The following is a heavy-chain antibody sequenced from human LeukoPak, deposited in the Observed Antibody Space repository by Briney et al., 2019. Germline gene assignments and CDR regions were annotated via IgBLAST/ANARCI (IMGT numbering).Heavy chain of an antibody. V-gene: IGHV4-4*07. CDR2: ISTSGST. J-gene: IGHJ4*02. CDR3: ARALTYYYGSGRYYFDY. CDR1: GGSISSYY. D-gene: IGHD3-10*01. Sequence: PSETLSLTCTVSGGSISSYYWSWIRQPAGKGLESIGHISTSGSTNYNPSLKSRVTMSVDTSKNQFSLKLSSVTAADTAVYYCARALTYYYGSGRYYFDYWGQGTLVTVSS.